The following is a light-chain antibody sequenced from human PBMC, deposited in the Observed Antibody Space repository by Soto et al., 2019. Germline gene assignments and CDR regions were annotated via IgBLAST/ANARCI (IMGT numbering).Light chain of an antibody. CDR1: QTVSNNY. CDR2: GAS. Sequence: EIVLTQSPGTLSLSSGERATLSCRASQTVSNNYLAWYRQKPGQAPTLLIYGASSRALGIPDRFSGSGSGTDFTHTISRLEPEDFAVYHCQQYGTSPWTFGQGTRVEIK. J-gene: IGKJ1*01. V-gene: IGKV3-20*01. CDR3: QQYGTSPWT.